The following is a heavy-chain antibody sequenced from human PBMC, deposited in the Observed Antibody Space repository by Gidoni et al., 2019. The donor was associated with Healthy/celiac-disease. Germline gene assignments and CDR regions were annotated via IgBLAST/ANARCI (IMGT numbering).Heavy chain of an antibody. J-gene: IGHJ3*02. CDR2: ISGSGGST. CDR3: AKDYYYDSSGYYLI. Sequence: EVQLLESGGGLVQPGGSLRLSCAASGFTFSSYAMSWVRQAPGKGLEWVSAISGSGGSTYYADSVKGRFTIYRDNAKNTLYLQMNSLRAEDTAVYYCAKDYYYDSSGYYLIWGQGTMVTVSS. CDR1: GFTFSSYA. D-gene: IGHD3-22*01. V-gene: IGHV3-23*01.